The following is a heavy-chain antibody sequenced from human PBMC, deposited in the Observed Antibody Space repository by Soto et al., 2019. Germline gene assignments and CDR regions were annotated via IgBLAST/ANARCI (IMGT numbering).Heavy chain of an antibody. D-gene: IGHD3-3*01. Sequence: QVQLQESGPGLVKPSQTLSLTCTVSGGSISSGGYYWSWIRQHPGKGLEWIGYIYYSGSTYYNPSLKSRVTISVDTCKNQFSLKLSSVTAADTAVYYCARGAYYDFWSGYFSYYYGMDVWGQGTTVTVSS. V-gene: IGHV4-31*03. CDR1: GGSISSGGYY. J-gene: IGHJ6*02. CDR3: ARGAYYDFWSGYFSYYYGMDV. CDR2: IYYSGST.